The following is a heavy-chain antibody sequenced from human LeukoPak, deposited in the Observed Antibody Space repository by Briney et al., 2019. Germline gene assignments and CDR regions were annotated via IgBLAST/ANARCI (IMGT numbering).Heavy chain of an antibody. CDR2: TYYRSTWYN. J-gene: IGHJ4*02. CDR3: AREVGTMVRGVISS. D-gene: IGHD3-10*01. Sequence: SQTLSLTCAISGDSVSSNSVTWNWIRQSPSRGLEWLGRTYYRSTWYNDYAVSVRGRITVNPDTSKNQFSLHLNSVTPEDTAVYYCAREVGTMVRGVISSWGQGTLVTVSS. V-gene: IGHV6-1*01. CDR1: GDSVSSNSVT.